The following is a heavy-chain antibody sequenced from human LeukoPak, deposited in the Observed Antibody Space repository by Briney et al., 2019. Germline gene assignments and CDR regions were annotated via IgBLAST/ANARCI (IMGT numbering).Heavy chain of an antibody. V-gene: IGHV3-23*01. CDR3: AKVRTMVRGVILALDY. CDR2: ISGSGGST. CDR1: GFTFSSYG. D-gene: IGHD3-10*01. Sequence: GGSLRLSCEASGFTFSSYGMSWVRQAPGKGLEWVSAISGSGGSTYYADSVKGRFTISRDNSKNTLYLRMNSLRAEDTAVYYCAKVRTMVRGVILALDYWGQGTLVTVSS. J-gene: IGHJ4*02.